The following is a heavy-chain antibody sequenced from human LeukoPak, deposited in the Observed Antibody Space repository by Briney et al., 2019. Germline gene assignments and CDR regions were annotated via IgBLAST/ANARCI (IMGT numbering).Heavy chain of an antibody. Sequence: PGGSLRLSCAASGFTFSSYAMSWVRQAPGRGLEWVSAISGSGGSTYYADSVKGRFTISRDNPKNTLYLQMNSLRAEDTAVYYCAKEYDYVWGSYRSPHYFDYWGQGTLVTVSS. CDR1: GFTFSSYA. J-gene: IGHJ4*02. V-gene: IGHV3-23*01. CDR2: ISGSGGST. CDR3: AKEYDYVWGSYRSPHYFDY. D-gene: IGHD3-16*02.